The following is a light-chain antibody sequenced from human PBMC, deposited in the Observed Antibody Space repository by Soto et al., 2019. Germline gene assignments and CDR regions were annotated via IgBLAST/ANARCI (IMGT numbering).Light chain of an antibody. CDR3: AAWDDSLSDRV. V-gene: IGLV1-47*01. CDR1: SSNIGSNY. J-gene: IGLJ3*02. CDR2: RNN. Sequence: QSVLTQPPSASGTPGQRVTISCSGSSSNIGSNYVYWYQQLPGTAPKLLIYRNNQRPSGVPDRFSGSKSGTSASLAISGLRSADEADYYCAAWDDSLSDRVFGGGTERTVL.